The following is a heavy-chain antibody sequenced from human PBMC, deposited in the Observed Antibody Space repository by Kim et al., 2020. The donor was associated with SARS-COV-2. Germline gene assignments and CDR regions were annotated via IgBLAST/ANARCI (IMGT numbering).Heavy chain of an antibody. CDR1: GYSFTSYW. CDR3: ATQGPMTTVTTWTDAFDI. D-gene: IGHD4-17*01. Sequence: GESLKISCKGSGYSFTSYWIGWVRQMPGKGLEWMGIIYPGDSDTRYSPSFQGQVTISADKSISTAYLQWSSLKASDTAMYYCATQGPMTTVTTWTDAFDIWGQGTMVTVSS. V-gene: IGHV5-51*01. J-gene: IGHJ3*02. CDR2: IYPGDSDT.